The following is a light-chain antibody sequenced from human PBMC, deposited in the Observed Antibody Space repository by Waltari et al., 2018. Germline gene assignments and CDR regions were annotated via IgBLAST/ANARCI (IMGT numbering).Light chain of an antibody. CDR1: TRHVGDYYL. J-gene: IGLJ1*01. Sequence: QSARPQPASVSGTPGPSITISCPCTTRHVGDYYLVPWYQQHPGKAPKPLICEVIKRPSGVSSRFSGSKSGNTASLTISGLQAEDEADYDCCSYAGRGTYVFGSGTKVTVL. V-gene: IGLV2-23*02. CDR3: CSYAGRGTYV. CDR2: EVI.